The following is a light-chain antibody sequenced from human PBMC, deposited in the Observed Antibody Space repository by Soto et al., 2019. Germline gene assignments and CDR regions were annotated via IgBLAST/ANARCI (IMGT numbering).Light chain of an antibody. Sequence: EIVLTQSPATLSLSPGERATLSCRASQSVRSYLAWYQQKPGQTPRLLIYDAFNRATGIPARFSGSGSGTDFTLTISRLEPEDFAVYYCQQYGSSTYTFGQGTKVEIK. V-gene: IGKV3-11*01. CDR1: QSVRSY. CDR2: DAF. J-gene: IGKJ2*01. CDR3: QQYGSSTYT.